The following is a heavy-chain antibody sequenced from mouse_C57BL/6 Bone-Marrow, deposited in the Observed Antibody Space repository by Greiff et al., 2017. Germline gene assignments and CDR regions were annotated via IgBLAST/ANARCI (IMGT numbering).Heavy chain of an antibody. Sequence: EVQLQQSGPELVKPGASVKISCKASGYTFTDYYMNWVKQSHGKSLEWIGDINPNNGGTSYNQKLKGKATLTVDKSSSTAYMESRSLTSEDSAVDYCARDYYGSSWYFDYWGQGTILTGSS. CDR2: INPNNGGT. CDR1: GYTFTDYY. J-gene: IGHJ2*01. V-gene: IGHV1-26*01. D-gene: IGHD1-1*01. CDR3: ARDYYGSSWYFDY.